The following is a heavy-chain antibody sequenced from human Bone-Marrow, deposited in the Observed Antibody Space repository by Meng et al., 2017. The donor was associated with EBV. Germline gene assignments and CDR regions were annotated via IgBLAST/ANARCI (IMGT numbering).Heavy chain of an antibody. V-gene: IGHV3-15*01. CDR2: VKSQADGGTT. CDR1: GFTFRKAW. J-gene: IGHJ4*02. Sequence: DVGLVESGGGLVKPGGSLRLSGAASGFTFRKAWMSWVRQAPGKGLEWVGRVKSQADGGTTDYTAAVRGRFTISRDDSRNMLYLQINSLQIEDSALYYCATESTTFEYWGLGTLVTVSS. CDR3: ATESTTFEY. D-gene: IGHD1-1*01.